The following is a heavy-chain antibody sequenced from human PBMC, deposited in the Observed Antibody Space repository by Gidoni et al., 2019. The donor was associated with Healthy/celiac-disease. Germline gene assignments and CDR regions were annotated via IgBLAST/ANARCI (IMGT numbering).Heavy chain of an antibody. J-gene: IGHJ3*02. CDR3: ARGPKVGVTAEAFDI. Sequence: QVQLQQWGAGLFKPTSTLSLPCAVYGGSLRGYYWSWIRQPPGKGLEWIGEINHSGSTTYNPSRKSRVTISVDTSKNQFSLKLSSVTAADTAVYYCARGPKVGVTAEAFDIWGQGTMVTVSS. V-gene: IGHV4-34*01. CDR1: GGSLRGYY. D-gene: IGHD2-21*02. CDR2: INHSGST.